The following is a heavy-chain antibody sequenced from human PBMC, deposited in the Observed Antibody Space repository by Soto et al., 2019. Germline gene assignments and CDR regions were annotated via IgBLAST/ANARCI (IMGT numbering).Heavy chain of an antibody. V-gene: IGHV4-39*01. CDR2: VHYSGST. J-gene: IGHJ4*02. D-gene: IGHD3-10*01. CDR3: VPRSGSHKGYFDY. Sequence: SETLSLTCSVSGGSISNSSYYWGWIRQPPGKGLEWIGSVHYSGSTYYNPSLKSRVTIAVDTSKNQFSLKLSSVTAADTAVYYCVPRSGSHKGYFDYWGQGSLVTVSS. CDR1: GGSISNSSYY.